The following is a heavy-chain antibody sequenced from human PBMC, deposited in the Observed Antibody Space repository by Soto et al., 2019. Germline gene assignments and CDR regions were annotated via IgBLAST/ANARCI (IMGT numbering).Heavy chain of an antibody. CDR3: ARVPDR. D-gene: IGHD2-2*01. Sequence: SETLSLTAAFSAGAIRVRGCSWSWIRQPPGKGLEWIGYIYHSGSTYYNPSLKSRVTISVDRSKNQFSLKLSSVTAADTAVYYCARVPDRWGQGTLVTVS. V-gene: IGHV4-30-2*01. CDR2: IYHSGST. CDR1: AGAIRVRGCS. J-gene: IGHJ5*02.